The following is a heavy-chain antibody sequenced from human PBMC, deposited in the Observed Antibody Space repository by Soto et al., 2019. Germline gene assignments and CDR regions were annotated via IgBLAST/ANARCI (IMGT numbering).Heavy chain of an antibody. J-gene: IGHJ3*02. CDR2: INPSSGST. V-gene: IGHV1-46*02. CDR3: SRAPNAFDI. CDR1: GYTFNSYY. Sequence: ASVKVSCKASGYTFNSYYMHWVRQAPGQGLEWMGIINPSSGSTSYAQKFQGRVTMTRDTSTSTVYMDLSSLRSEDTAVYYCSRAPNAFDIWGQGTMVTVSS.